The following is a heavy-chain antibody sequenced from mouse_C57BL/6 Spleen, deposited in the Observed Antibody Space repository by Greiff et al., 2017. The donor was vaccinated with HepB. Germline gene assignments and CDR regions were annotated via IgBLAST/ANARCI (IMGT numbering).Heavy chain of an antibody. CDR1: GFTFSNYW. V-gene: IGHV6-3*01. CDR2: IRLKSDNYAT. CDR3: TEEGRVWYYGSSLYYFDY. D-gene: IGHD1-1*01. J-gene: IGHJ2*01. Sequence: EVKVVESGGGLVQPGGSMKLSCVASGFTFSNYWMNWVRQSPEKGLEWVAQIRLKSDNYATHYAESVKGRFTISRDDSKSSVYLQMNNLRAEDTGIYYCTEEGRVWYYGSSLYYFDYWGQGTTLTVSS.